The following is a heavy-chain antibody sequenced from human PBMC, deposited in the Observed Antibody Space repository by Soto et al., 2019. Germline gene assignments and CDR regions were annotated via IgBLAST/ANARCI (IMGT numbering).Heavy chain of an antibody. V-gene: IGHV1-18*01. D-gene: IGHD2-2*01. Sequence: PSVTVSCKDSGYTFNSYGMCWVRQDPEQGLEWMGWISAYNGNTNYAQKLQGRVTMTTDTSTSTAYMELRSLRSDDTAVYYCARGDIVVVPAAMRKPYYYYYMDVWGKGTTVTVSS. CDR3: ARGDIVVVPAAMRKPYYYYYMDV. CDR1: GYTFNSYG. J-gene: IGHJ6*03. CDR2: ISAYNGNT.